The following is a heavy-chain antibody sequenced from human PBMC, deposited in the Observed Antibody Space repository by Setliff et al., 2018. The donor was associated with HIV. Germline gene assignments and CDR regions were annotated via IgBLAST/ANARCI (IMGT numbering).Heavy chain of an antibody. Sequence: PSETLSLTCSVSGGSINSGHYYWSWIRHHPGKGLEWIGYIYYTGSTYFNPSLKSRLTLSIDTSKNQFSLKLSSVTAADTAAYYCARDRYAGEIDYWGQGTLVTVSS. CDR3: ARDRYAGEIDY. D-gene: IGHD3-10*01. CDR2: IYYTGST. CDR1: GGSINSGHYY. V-gene: IGHV4-31*03. J-gene: IGHJ4*02.